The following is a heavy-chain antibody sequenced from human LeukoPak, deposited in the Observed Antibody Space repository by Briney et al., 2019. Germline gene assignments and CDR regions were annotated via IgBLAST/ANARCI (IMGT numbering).Heavy chain of an antibody. CDR2: IIPTLGIT. V-gene: IGHV1-69*04. CDR1: GGSFNNYA. Sequence: LVKVSCKASGGSFNNYAVIWVRQAPGQGFEWMGRIIPTLGITNRAQKFQDRLTISADTSSSTAYMELSDLRFEDTAVYYCARDPGKYGASLSQSGLDYGGKGPQVTVPS. J-gene: IGHJ4*02. CDR3: ARDPGKYGASLSQSGLDY. D-gene: IGHD1-14*01.